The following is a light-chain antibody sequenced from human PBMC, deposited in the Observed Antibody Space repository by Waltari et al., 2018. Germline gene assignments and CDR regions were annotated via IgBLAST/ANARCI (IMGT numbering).Light chain of an antibody. Sequence: EIVLPQSPGTLSLSPGERATLSCRASQGVSRALAWYQQKPGQAPRLLIYAASTRATGVPDRFSGSGSGTDFSLTISRLDPEDFAVYYCQHYVNLPVTFGQGTKVEI. CDR1: QGVSRA. V-gene: IGKV3-20*01. CDR2: AAS. J-gene: IGKJ1*01. CDR3: QHYVNLPVT.